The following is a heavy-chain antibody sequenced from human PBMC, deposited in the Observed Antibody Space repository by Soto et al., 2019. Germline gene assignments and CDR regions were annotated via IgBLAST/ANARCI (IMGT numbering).Heavy chain of an antibody. CDR1: GFTFSSYA. D-gene: IGHD5-12*01. J-gene: IGHJ4*02. V-gene: IGHV3-23*01. CDR3: ASPRGYSGYDGFDY. Sequence: GGSLRLSCAASGFTFSSYAMSWVRQAPGKGLEWVSAISGSGGSTYYADSVKGRFTISRDDSKNTLYLQMNSLGAEDTAVYYCASPRGYSGYDGFDYWGQGTLVTVSS. CDR2: ISGSGGST.